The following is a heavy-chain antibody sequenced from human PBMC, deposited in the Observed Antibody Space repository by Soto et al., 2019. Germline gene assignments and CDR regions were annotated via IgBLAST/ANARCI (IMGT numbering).Heavy chain of an antibody. D-gene: IGHD5-12*01. CDR2: IISIFGTT. J-gene: IGHJ6*02. Sequence: QVQLVQSGAEVKKPGSSVKVSCKASGGTLSSYAISWVRQAPGQVLEWMGWIISIFGTTNYAQKFQGRVTITADDSTSAAYMELSSLRSEDTAVYHCARGRPLEGYNAYYYHYYGMDVWGQGTTVIVSS. CDR1: GGTLSSYA. CDR3: ARGRPLEGYNAYYYHYYGMDV. V-gene: IGHV1-69*01.